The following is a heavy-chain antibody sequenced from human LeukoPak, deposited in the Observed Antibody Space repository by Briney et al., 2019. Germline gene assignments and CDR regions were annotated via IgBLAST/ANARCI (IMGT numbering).Heavy chain of an antibody. V-gene: IGHV5-51*01. Sequence: GESLKISCKGSGYSFSNYWIGWVRQMPGKGLEWIGIIYPGDSQTRYSPSFQGQVTISVDKSISTAYLQWSSLKAPDTAIYYCARHRIPAPGSSGYYGMDVWGQGTTVTVSS. CDR3: ARHRIPAPGSSGYYGMDV. D-gene: IGHD6-13*01. CDR2: IYPGDSQT. CDR1: GYSFSNYW. J-gene: IGHJ6*02.